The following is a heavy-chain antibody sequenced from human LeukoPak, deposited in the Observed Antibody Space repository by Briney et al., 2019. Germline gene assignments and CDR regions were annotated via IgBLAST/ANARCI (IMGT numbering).Heavy chain of an antibody. Sequence: TSETLSLTCAVSGGSISSSSYYWGWIRQTPGKGLEWIASVHHSGRTYYNPPLRSRVTISADTSTNQFSLRVSSVTASDTAVYYCVRGTDSGDYDPWGRGTLVTVSS. CDR3: VRGTDSGDYDP. CDR2: VHHSGRT. CDR1: GGSISSSSYY. J-gene: IGHJ5*02. V-gene: IGHV4-39*01. D-gene: IGHD4-17*01.